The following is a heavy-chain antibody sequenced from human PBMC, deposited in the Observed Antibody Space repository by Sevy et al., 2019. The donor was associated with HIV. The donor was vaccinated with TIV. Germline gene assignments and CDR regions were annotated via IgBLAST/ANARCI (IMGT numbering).Heavy chain of an antibody. J-gene: IGHJ4*02. CDR3: ARDPGVIVVVRGYFDY. CDR1: GFTFSSYA. V-gene: IGHV3-30-3*01. CDR2: ISYDGGNK. Sequence: GGSLRLSCAASGFTFSSYAMHWVRQAPGKGLEWVAVISYDGGNKYYADSVKGRFTISRDNSKNTLYLQMNSLRAEDTAVYYCARDPGVIVVVRGYFDYWGQGTLVTVSS. D-gene: IGHD3-22*01.